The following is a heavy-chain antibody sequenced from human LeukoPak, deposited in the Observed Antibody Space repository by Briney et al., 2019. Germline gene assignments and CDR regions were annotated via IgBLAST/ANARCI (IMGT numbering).Heavy chain of an antibody. CDR3: AWVRYSSAKDY. D-gene: IGHD6-25*01. CDR1: GFTVSSNY. CDR2: IYSGGST. J-gene: IGHJ4*02. Sequence: GGSLRLSCAASGFTVSSNYMSWVHQAPGKGLEWVSVIYSGGSTYYADSVKGRFTISRDNSKNTLYLQMNSLRAEDTAVYYCAWVRYSSAKDYWGQGTLVTVSS. V-gene: IGHV3-53*01.